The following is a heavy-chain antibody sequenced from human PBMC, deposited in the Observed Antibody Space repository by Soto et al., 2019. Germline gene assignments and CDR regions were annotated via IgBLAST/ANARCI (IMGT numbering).Heavy chain of an antibody. J-gene: IGHJ5*02. D-gene: IGHD6-13*01. Sequence: PGGSLRLSCAASGFTFSSYGMHWVRQAPGKGLEWVAVIWYDGSNKYYADSVKGRFTISRDNSKNTLYLQMNSLRAEDTAVYYCAKDTGIAAAGGNWFDPWGQGTLVTVSS. CDR1: GFTFSSYG. V-gene: IGHV3-30*02. CDR3: AKDTGIAAAGGNWFDP. CDR2: IWYDGSNK.